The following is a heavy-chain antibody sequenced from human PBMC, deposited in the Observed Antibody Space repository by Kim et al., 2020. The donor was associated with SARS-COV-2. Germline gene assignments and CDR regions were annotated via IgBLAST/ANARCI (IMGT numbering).Heavy chain of an antibody. V-gene: IGHV4-59*13. Sequence: SETLSLTCTVFGGSISSYYWSWIRQPPGKGLGWIGYIYYSGSTHYNPSLKSRVTISVDTSKNQFSLKLSSVTAADTAVYYCARDSMVLWFGEPPPRSGYFDLWGRGTLVTVSS. CDR2: IYYSGST. CDR3: ARDSMVLWFGEPPPRSGYFDL. J-gene: IGHJ2*01. CDR1: GGSISSYY. D-gene: IGHD3-10*01.